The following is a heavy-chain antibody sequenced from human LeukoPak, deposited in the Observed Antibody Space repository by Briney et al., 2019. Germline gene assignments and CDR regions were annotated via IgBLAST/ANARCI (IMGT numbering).Heavy chain of an antibody. CDR3: ARHEVLRYSYGRRGFWFDP. D-gene: IGHD5-18*01. V-gene: IGHV4-59*01. CDR1: DDSITIYY. CDR2: IDHTGST. Sequence: PSETLSLTCTVSDDSITIYYWSWIRQPPGKGLEWIGYIDHTGSTNYNPSLNSRGTISRDTSKKHVSLEPVARTTADTAVYYCARHEVLRYSYGRRGFWFDPWGQGTLVTVSS. J-gene: IGHJ5*02.